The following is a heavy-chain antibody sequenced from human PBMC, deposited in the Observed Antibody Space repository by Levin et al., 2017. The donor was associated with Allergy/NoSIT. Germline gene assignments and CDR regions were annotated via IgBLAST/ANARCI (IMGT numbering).Heavy chain of an antibody. CDR3: TKEVYDFWSGYGMDV. CDR1: GFTFNKYA. D-gene: IGHD3-3*01. J-gene: IGHJ6*02. CDR2: ISNDGSNK. V-gene: IGHV3-30*18. Sequence: GESLKISCAASGFTFNKYAMHWVRQAPGKGLEWVTVISNDGSNKYYADSVKGRFAIPRDNSKNTLYLQMDNLRIEDTALYYCTKEVYDFWSGYGMDVWGQGTTVTVSS.